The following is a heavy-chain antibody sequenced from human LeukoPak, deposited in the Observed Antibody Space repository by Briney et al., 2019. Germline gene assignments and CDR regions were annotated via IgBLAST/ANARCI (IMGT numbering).Heavy chain of an antibody. CDR3: ARDSSY. Sequence: PSETLSLTCIVSAGSTRGYYWSWIRQPPGKGLEWIGYIYYSGSTRYNPSLKSRVTISVDTSERQFSLKLSSVTAADTAVYYCARDSSYWGQGTLVTVSS. CDR1: AGSTRGYY. J-gene: IGHJ4*02. V-gene: IGHV4-59*12. CDR2: IYYSGST. D-gene: IGHD6-6*01.